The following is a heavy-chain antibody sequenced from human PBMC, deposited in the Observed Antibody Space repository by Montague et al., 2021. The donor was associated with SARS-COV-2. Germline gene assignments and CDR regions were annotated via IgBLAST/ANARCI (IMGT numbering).Heavy chain of an antibody. D-gene: IGHD3-9*01. CDR3: ERVPLHFDGFDY. V-gene: IGHV4-34*01. J-gene: IGHJ4*02. CDR1: GGSLTNHY. Sequence: SETPSLTCAVYGGSLTNHYWTWVRQPPGNGLEWVGEVNQSGRTTHYNPSHRSRVTISVDRSNNQVSLTLESVTAADTAVYYCERVPLHFDGFDYWGQGSLVTVSS. CDR2: VNQSGRTT.